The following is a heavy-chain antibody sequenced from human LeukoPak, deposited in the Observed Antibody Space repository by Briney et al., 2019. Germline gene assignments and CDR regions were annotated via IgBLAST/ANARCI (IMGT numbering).Heavy chain of an antibody. CDR3: ARAGGRSIAVAGRGAFDY. CDR2: INPNSGGK. J-gene: IGHJ4*02. Sequence: ASVKVSCKASGGTFSSYAISWVRQAPGQGLEWLGWINPNSGGKNSAQKFQGRVTMTRDTSLSTAYMELSRMRSDDTAVYYCARAGGRSIAVAGRGAFDYWGQGTLVTVSS. D-gene: IGHD6-19*01. V-gene: IGHV1-2*02. CDR1: GGTFSSYA.